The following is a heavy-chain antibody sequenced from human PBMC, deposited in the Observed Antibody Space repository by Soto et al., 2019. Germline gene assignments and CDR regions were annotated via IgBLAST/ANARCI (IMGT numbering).Heavy chain of an antibody. D-gene: IGHD3-3*01. Sequence: SETLSLTCNASGGSISDYYWSWIRQSPGKRLEWIGYLYYTGSTSYNPALKSRVTISLDTYKNQFSLKVRSVTAADTAVYYCARGGGYDFRSSQAPPIDVWGQGTTVTVSS. CDR2: LYYTGST. V-gene: IGHV4-59*01. CDR3: ARGGGYDFRSSQAPPIDV. J-gene: IGHJ6*02. CDR1: GGSISDYY.